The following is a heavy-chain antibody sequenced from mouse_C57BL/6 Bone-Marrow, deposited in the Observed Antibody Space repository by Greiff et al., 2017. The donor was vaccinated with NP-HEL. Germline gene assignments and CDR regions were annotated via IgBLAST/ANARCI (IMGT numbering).Heavy chain of an antibody. J-gene: IGHJ4*01. D-gene: IGHD2-2*01. CDR1: GFNIKNTY. CDR3: ARGRDLLWFPYYAMDY. CDR2: IDPANGNT. V-gene: IGHV14-3*01. Sequence: VQLKESVAELVRPGASVKLSCTASGFNIKNTYMHWVKQRPEQGLEWIGRIDPANGNTKYAPKFQGKATITADTSSNTAYLQLSSLTSEDTAVYYCARGRDLLWFPYYAMDYWGQGTSVTVSS.